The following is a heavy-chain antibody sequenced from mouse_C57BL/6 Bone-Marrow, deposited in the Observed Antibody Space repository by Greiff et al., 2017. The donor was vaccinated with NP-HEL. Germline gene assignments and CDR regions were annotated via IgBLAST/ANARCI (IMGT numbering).Heavy chain of an antibody. V-gene: IGHV3-8*01. CDR3: ARENYGRGFDY. D-gene: IGHD1-1*01. CDR2: ISYSGST. Sequence: VHVKQSGPGLAKPSQTLSLTCSVTGYSITSDYWNWIRKFPGNKLEYMGYISYSGSTYYYQSLKSRISITRDTSKNQYYLQLNSVTAEDAATYDCARENYGRGFDYWGQGTTLTVSS. CDR1: GYSITSDY. J-gene: IGHJ2*01.